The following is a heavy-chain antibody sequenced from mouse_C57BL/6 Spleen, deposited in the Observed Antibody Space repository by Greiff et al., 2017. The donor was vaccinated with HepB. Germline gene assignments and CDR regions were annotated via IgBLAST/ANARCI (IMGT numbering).Heavy chain of an antibody. CDR2: IYPGSGST. J-gene: IGHJ3*01. V-gene: IGHV1-55*01. CDR1: GYTFTSYW. CDR3: ARKGDYGPWFAY. D-gene: IGHD1-1*01. Sequence: QVQLQQSGAELVKPGASVKMSCKASGYTFTSYWITWVKQRPGQGLEWIGDIYPGSGSTNYNEKFKSKATLTVDTSSSTAYMQLSSLTSEDSAVYYCARKGDYGPWFAYWGQGTLVTVSA.